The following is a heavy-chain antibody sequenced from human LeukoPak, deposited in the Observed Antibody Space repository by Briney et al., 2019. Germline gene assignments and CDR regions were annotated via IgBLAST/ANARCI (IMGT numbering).Heavy chain of an antibody. Sequence: SETLSLTCTASGGSISSYYWSWIRQPPGKGLEWIGYIYYSGGTNYNPSLKSRVTISVDTSKNQFSLKLSSVPAADTAVYYCARTSYHILTKNSQHWLEPRGQGTLVTVPS. J-gene: IGHJ5*02. D-gene: IGHD3-9*01. CDR1: GGSISSYY. CDR2: IYYSGGT. V-gene: IGHV4-59*01. CDR3: ARTSYHILTKNSQHWLEP.